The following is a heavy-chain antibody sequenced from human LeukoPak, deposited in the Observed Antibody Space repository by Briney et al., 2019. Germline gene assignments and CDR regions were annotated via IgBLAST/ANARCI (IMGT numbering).Heavy chain of an antibody. J-gene: IGHJ3*02. CDR1: GGSISSYY. V-gene: IGHV4-4*07. CDR3: VRFEAVAGPSYAFDI. Sequence: PSETLSLTCTVSGGSISSYYWNWIRQPAGKGLEWIGRIYTSGSTYYNPSLKSRVTMSVDTSKNQFSLKLSSVTAADTAVYYCVRFEAVAGPSYAFDIWGQGTMVTVSS. D-gene: IGHD6-19*01. CDR2: IYTSGST.